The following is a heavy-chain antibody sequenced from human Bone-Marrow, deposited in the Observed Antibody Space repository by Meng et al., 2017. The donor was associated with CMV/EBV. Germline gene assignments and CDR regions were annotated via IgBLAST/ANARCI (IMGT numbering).Heavy chain of an antibody. CDR3: ARDGIVVVVAASYWFDP. D-gene: IGHD2-15*01. J-gene: IGHJ5*02. V-gene: IGHV3-23*01. CDR1: GFTFSSYA. CDR2: ISGSGGST. Sequence: GGSLRLSCAASGFTFSSYAMSWVRQAPGKGLEWVSAISGSGGSTYYADSVKGRFTISRDNSKNTLYLQMNSLRAEDTAVYYCARDGIVVVVAASYWFDPWGQGTRVTGYS.